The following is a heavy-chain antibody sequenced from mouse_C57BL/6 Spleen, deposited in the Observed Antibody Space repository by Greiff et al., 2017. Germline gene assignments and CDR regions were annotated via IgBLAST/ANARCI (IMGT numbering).Heavy chain of an antibody. CDR2: INPGSGGT. D-gene: IGHD2-4*01. CDR1: GYAFTNYL. CDR3: ARCDYGYYFDY. Sequence: QVQLQQSGAELVGPGTSVKVSCKASGYAFTNYLIEWVKQRPGQGLEWIGVINPGSGGTNYNEKFKGKATLTADKSSSTAYMQLSSLTSEDSAVYFCARCDYGYYFDYWGQGTTLTVSS. J-gene: IGHJ2*01. V-gene: IGHV1-54*01.